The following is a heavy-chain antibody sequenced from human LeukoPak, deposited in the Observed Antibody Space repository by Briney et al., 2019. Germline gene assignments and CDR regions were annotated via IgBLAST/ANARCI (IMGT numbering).Heavy chain of an antibody. CDR2: IFPSGGEI. J-gene: IGHJ4*02. CDR1: GFTFSTFA. D-gene: IGHD2-8*02. V-gene: IGHV3-23*01. CDR3: ATYRQVLLPFES. Sequence: GGSLRLSCAASGFTFSTFAMIWVRQPPGKGLEWVSSIFPSGGEIHYADSVRGRFTISRDNSKSTLSLQMNSLRAEDAAIYYCATYRQVLLPFESWGQGTLVTVSS.